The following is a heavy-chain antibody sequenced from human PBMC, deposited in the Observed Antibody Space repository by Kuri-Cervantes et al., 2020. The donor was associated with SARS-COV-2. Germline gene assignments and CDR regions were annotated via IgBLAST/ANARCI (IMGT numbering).Heavy chain of an antibody. CDR1: GGSFSGYY. J-gene: IGHJ4*02. V-gene: IGHV3-23*01. CDR2: ISGSGGST. D-gene: IGHD2-2*01. CDR3: AKDRAIVVVPAAMGIGY. Sequence: GGSLRLSCAVYGGSFSGYYWSWVRQAPGKGLEWVSAISGSGGSTYYADSVKGRFTISRDNSKNTLYLQMNSLRAEDTAVYYCAKDRAIVVVPAAMGIGYWGQGTLVTVSS.